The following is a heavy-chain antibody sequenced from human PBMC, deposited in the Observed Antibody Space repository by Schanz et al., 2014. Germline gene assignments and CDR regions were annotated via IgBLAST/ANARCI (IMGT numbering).Heavy chain of an antibody. Sequence: QVQLVESGGGVVQPGRSLRLSCAASGFTFSSYAMHWVRQAPGKGLEWVALISNDGSIKYYADSVEGRFTISRDNSRNTLYLQMSSLRAEDTAVYYCAKGMGYCSGGTCYDDYYYGLDVWGQGTTVTVSS. D-gene: IGHD2-15*01. CDR2: ISNDGSIK. CDR1: GFTFSSYA. J-gene: IGHJ6*02. V-gene: IGHV3-30-3*01. CDR3: AKGMGYCSGGTCYDDYYYGLDV.